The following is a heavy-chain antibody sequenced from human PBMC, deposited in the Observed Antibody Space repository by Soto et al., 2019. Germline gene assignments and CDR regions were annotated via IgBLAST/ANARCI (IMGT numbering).Heavy chain of an antibody. CDR1: GFTVSSNY. CDR3: ARGVFWSGYDTRHYYYGMDV. J-gene: IGHJ6*02. Sequence: EVQLVESGGGLIQPGGSLRLSCAASGFTVSSNYMSWVRQAPGKGLEWVSVIYSGGSTYYADSVKGRFTISRDNSKNTLYLQMNSLRAEDTAVYYCARGVFWSGYDTRHYYYGMDVWGQGTTVTVSS. CDR2: IYSGGST. V-gene: IGHV3-53*01. D-gene: IGHD3-3*01.